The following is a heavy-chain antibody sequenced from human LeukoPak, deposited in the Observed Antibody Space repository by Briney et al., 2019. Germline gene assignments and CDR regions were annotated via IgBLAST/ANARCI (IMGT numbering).Heavy chain of an antibody. CDR3: ARDDFWSGYYERFDP. Sequence: PSETLSLTCTVSGGSISSYYWGWIRQPAGKGLEWIGRIYTSGSTYYNPSLKSRVTMSVDTSKNQFSLKLSSVTAADTAVYYCARDDFWSGYYERFDPWGQGTLVTVSS. CDR2: IYTSGST. J-gene: IGHJ5*02. CDR1: GGSISSYY. V-gene: IGHV4-4*07. D-gene: IGHD3-3*01.